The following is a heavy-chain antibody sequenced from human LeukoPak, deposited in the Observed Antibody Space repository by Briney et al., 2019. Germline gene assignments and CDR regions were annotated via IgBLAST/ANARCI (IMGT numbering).Heavy chain of an antibody. CDR3: TRVQAGRSGLMDV. V-gene: IGHV3-74*01. D-gene: IGHD2-8*02. J-gene: IGHJ6*02. Sequence: GGSLRLSCAASGFTLSGYWMHWVRQVPGKGLVWVSRIDANGGGTTYADSVKGRFAISRDNAKNTLYLQMSSLRIEDTAVYYCTRVQAGRSGLMDVWGRGTTATVSS. CDR1: GFTLSGYW. CDR2: IDANGGGT.